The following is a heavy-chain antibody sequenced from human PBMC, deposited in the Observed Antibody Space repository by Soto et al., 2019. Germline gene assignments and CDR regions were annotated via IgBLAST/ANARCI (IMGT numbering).Heavy chain of an antibody. CDR3: ARQHDNCGSRRHYFDY. J-gene: IGHJ4*02. CDR1: GGSISSSSYY. D-gene: IGHD2-15*01. V-gene: IGHV4-39*01. Sequence: QLQLQESGPGLVKPSETLSLTCTVSGGSISSSSYYWGWIRQPPGKGLEWIGCIYYSGSTYYNPSLKSRVTISVDTSKNQFSLKLSSVTAADTAVYYCARQHDNCGSRRHYFDYWGQGTLVTVSS. CDR2: IYYSGST.